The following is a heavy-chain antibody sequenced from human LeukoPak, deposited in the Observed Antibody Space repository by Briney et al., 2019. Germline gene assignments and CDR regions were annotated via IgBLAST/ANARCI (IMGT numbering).Heavy chain of an antibody. J-gene: IGHJ4*02. V-gene: IGHV4-59*01. CDR3: ARDRNYFDY. CDR2: IYYSGGT. CDR1: GGSISSYY. Sequence: SETLSLTCTVSGGSISSYYWSWIRQPPGKGLEWVGYIYYSGGTNYNPSLKSRVTISVDTSKNQFSLKLSSVTAADTAVYYCARDRNYFDYWGQGTLVTVSS.